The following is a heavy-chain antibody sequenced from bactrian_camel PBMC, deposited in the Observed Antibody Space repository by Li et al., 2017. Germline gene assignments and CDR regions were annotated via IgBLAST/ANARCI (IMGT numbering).Heavy chain of an antibody. CDR2: IFFGGGST. Sequence: VQLVESGGGSVQAGGSLRLSCRVSRYSVSEACMAWFRQVPGKEREAVAYIFFGGGSTHYPDSVKGRFTISKDKKTLYLQMGSLKSEDTAMYYCAADIRAKGNRWMSPSFWNDWGQGTQVTVS. CDR3: AADIRAKGNRWMSPSFWND. D-gene: IGHD1*01. CDR1: RYSVSEAC. J-gene: IGHJ4*01. V-gene: IGHV3S1*01.